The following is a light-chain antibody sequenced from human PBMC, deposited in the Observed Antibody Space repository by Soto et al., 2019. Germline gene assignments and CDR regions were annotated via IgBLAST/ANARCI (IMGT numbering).Light chain of an antibody. J-gene: IGKJ1*01. CDR2: AAS. CDR1: QDISNY. Sequence: DIQMTQSPSSLSASVGDRVTITCQASQDISNYLNWYQQKPGKAPKLLIYAASSLQSGVPSRFSGSGSGTDFTLTISSLQPEDFATYFCQQSYSRPRAFGQGTKVDIK. V-gene: IGKV1-39*01. CDR3: QQSYSRPRA.